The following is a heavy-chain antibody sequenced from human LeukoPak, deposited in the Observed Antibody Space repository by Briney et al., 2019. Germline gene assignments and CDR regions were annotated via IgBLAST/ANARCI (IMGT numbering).Heavy chain of an antibody. D-gene: IGHD3-10*01. CDR2: INHSGSA. CDR3: ARGRGEYGTFDY. V-gene: IGHV4-34*01. CDR1: GGSFSGYY. Sequence: PSETLSLTCAVYGGSFSGYYWSWIRQPPGKGLEWIGEINHSGSANYNPSLKSRVTISVDTSKNQFSLKLSSVTAADTAVYYCARGRGEYGTFDYWGQGTLVTVSS. J-gene: IGHJ4*02.